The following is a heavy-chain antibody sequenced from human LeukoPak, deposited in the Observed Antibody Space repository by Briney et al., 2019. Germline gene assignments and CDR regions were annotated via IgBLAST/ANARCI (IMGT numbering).Heavy chain of an antibody. D-gene: IGHD3-22*01. V-gene: IGHV3-23*01. CDR3: AKTPSYYDSSGYYSFDY. J-gene: IGHJ4*02. CDR2: ISGSGGST. CDR1: GSTFSSYG. Sequence: GGSLRLSCAASGSTFSSYGMSWVRQAPGKGLEWVSAISGSGGSTYYADSVKGRFTISRDNSKNTLYLQMNSLRAEDTAVYYCAKTPSYYDSSGYYSFDYWGQGTLVTVSS.